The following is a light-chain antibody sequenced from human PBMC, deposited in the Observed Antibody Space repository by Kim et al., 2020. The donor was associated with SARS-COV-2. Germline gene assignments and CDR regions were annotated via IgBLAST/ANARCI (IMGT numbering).Light chain of an antibody. CDR3: NSRDSRGDHVV. J-gene: IGLJ3*02. CDR1: SLRNYY. Sequence: SSELTQDPAVSVALGQTVRLTCQGDSLRNYYATWYQQRPGQAPVLVLYGKYNRPSGIPDRFSGSASGNTASLTITGAQAEDEADYYCNSRDSRGDHVVFG. CDR2: GKY. V-gene: IGLV3-19*01.